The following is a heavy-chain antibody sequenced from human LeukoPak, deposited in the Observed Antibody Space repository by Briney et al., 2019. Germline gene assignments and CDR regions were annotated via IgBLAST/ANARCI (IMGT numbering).Heavy chain of an antibody. CDR1: GFTFDDYT. CDR3: AKEAYRNWFDP. CDR2: ISWDGGST. V-gene: IGHV3-43*01. D-gene: IGHD3-16*02. J-gene: IGHJ5*02. Sequence: GGSLRLSCAASGFTFDDYTMHWVRQAPGKGLEWVSLISWDGGSTYYADSVKGRFTISRDNSKNSLYLQMNSLGAEDTALYYCAKEAYRNWFDPWGQGTLVTVSS.